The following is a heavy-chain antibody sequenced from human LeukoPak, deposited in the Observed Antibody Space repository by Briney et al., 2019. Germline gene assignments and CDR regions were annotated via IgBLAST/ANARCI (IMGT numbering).Heavy chain of an antibody. CDR3: ARVWERYYDTTEIGAFDI. CDR1: GFTFSSYE. Sequence: PGGSLRLSCAASGFTFSSYEMNWVRQAPGKGLEGGSYISSSGSTIYYADSVKGRFTISRDKAKKSLYVEMNSLRAEDTAVYYCARVWERYYDTTEIGAFDIWGQGTMVTVSS. J-gene: IGHJ3*02. CDR2: ISSSGSTI. D-gene: IGHD3-22*01. V-gene: IGHV3-48*03.